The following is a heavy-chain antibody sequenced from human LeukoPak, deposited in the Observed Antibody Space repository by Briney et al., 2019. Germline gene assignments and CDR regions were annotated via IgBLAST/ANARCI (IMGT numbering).Heavy chain of an antibody. D-gene: IGHD1-14*01. CDR1: GFTFSSYW. CDR2: IKEDGSDK. J-gene: IGHJ4*02. Sequence: GGSLRLSCAASGFTFSSYWMSWVRQAPGKGLEWMANIKEDGSDKYYVDSVKGRFTISRDNAKNSLYLQMNGLRAEDTAVYYCARDDGIRTVDYWGQGTLVTVSS. V-gene: IGHV3-7*01. CDR3: ARDDGIRTVDY.